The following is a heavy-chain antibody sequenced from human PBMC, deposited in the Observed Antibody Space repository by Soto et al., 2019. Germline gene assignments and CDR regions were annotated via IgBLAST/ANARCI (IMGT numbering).Heavy chain of an antibody. Sequence: ASVKVSCKASGYTFTSYGISWVRQAPGQGLEWMGWISAYNGNTNYAQKLQGRVTMTTDTSTSTAYMELRSLRSDDTAVYYCARVSHVAVADAFDIWCQGKILTVSS. CDR3: ARVSHVAVADAFDI. CDR1: GYTFTSYG. CDR2: ISAYNGNT. V-gene: IGHV1-18*01. J-gene: IGHJ3*02. D-gene: IGHD6-19*01.